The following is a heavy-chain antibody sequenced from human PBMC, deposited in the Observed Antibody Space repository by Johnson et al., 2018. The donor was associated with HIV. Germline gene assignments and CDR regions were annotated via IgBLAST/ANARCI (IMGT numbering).Heavy chain of an antibody. J-gene: IGHJ3*02. CDR2: INWNGDST. CDR1: GFTFDDYG. Sequence: VQLVESGGGVARPGGSLRLSCEASGFTFDDYGVSWVRQAPGKGLEWVSGINWNGDSTDYADSVKGRFTISRDNAKNSLFLQMNSLRAEDTALYYCARVSDDYGGNPAAWGAFDIWGQGTMVTVSS. V-gene: IGHV3-20*04. CDR3: ARVSDDYGGNPAAWGAFDI. D-gene: IGHD4-23*01.